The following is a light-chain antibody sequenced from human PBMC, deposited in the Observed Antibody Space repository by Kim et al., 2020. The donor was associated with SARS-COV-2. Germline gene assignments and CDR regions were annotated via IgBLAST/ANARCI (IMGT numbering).Light chain of an antibody. Sequence: AWGQTVRITCRGGSIRSYYETWYQQKPGQAPILVIYGKNNRPSGIPDRFSGASSGNTASLTITGTQAGDEADYYCNSRDSNDNVVFGGGTQLTVL. CDR2: GKN. CDR1: SIRSYY. CDR3: NSRDSNDNVV. V-gene: IGLV3-19*01. J-gene: IGLJ2*01.